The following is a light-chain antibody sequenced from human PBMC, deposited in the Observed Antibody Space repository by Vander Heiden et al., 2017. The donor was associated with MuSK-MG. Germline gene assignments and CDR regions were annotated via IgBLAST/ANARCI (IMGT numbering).Light chain of an antibody. CDR3: LHFGSSFWT. J-gene: IGKJ1*01. CDR1: RSLASTY. Sequence: DIVFTQSPGTLSLSPGGSAILSWRASRSLASTYLAWYQWRPGRTPRLLFYAASSRATGIPDRFSGSGSGTDFTLTISRLEPEDSAVYFCLHFGSSFWTFGQGTKVEI. V-gene: IGKV3-20*01. CDR2: AAS.